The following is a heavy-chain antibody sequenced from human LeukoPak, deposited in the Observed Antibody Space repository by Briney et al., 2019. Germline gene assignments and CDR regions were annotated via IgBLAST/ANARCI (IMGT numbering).Heavy chain of an antibody. CDR1: GGSISSAHW. J-gene: IGHJ5*02. CDR2: ADHSGST. V-gene: IGHV4-4*02. Sequence: PSGTLSLTCAVSGGSISSAHWWSWVRQPPGKGLEGIGEADHSGSTKYNPAPKSRVTISVDKSKNQFSLRLSSVTAADTAVYYCARVHKYCSGISCYRFDPWGQGTLVTVSS. D-gene: IGHD2-2*01. CDR3: ARVHKYCSGISCYRFDP.